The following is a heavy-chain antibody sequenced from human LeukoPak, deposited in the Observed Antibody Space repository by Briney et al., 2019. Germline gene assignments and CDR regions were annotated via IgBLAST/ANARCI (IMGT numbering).Heavy chain of an antibody. D-gene: IGHD2-8*01. CDR3: TSGGMVSGDY. CDR2: IYYSGST. Sequence: SETLSLTCTVSGGSINSYYWSWVRQPPGKGLEWIGYIYYSGSTNYNPSLKSRVTISRDTSKNQFSLKLRSVTAADTAVYYCTSGGMVSGDYWGHGTLVTVSS. CDR1: GGSINSYY. J-gene: IGHJ4*01. V-gene: IGHV4-59*01.